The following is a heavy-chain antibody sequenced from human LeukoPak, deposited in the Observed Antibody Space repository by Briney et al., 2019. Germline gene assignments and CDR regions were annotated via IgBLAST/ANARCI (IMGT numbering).Heavy chain of an antibody. Sequence: SETLSLTCTVSGGSISSYYWSWIRQPPGKGLEWIGYIYYSGSTYYNPSLKSRVTISVDTPKNQFSLKLSSVTAADTAVYYCAREVVVAATWFDPWGQGTLVTVSS. V-gene: IGHV4-59*01. CDR2: IYYSGST. CDR1: GGSISSYY. CDR3: AREVVVAATWFDP. J-gene: IGHJ5*02. D-gene: IGHD2-15*01.